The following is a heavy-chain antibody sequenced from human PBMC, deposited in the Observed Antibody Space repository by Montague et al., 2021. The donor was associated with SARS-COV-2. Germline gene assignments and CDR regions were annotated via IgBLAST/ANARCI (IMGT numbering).Heavy chain of an antibody. D-gene: IGHD2-21*01. CDR1: GGFISYGSYF. CDR3: ASSHCAGDCY. V-gene: IGHV4-61*02. J-gene: IGHJ4*02. Sequence: TLSLTCTASGGFISYGSYFWTWIRQPAGKGLEWIGRIHTSGSTNYNPSLKSRVAISIDTSKDQFSLELSSVTAADTAVYYCASSHCAGDCYSGQGTLVTVSS. CDR2: IHTSGST.